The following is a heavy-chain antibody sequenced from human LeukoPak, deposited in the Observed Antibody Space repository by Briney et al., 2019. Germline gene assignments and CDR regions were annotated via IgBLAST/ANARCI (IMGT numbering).Heavy chain of an antibody. J-gene: IGHJ4*02. CDR3: ARDYASDY. CDR2: ISRSGDTI. V-gene: IGHV3-48*03. CDR1: GFTFCRYE. Sequence: PGGSLRLSCAASGFTFCRYEMNWVRQAPGKGLEWVSYISRSGDTIYFADSVKGRFTISRDNAKNSLYLQMSSLRAEDTAVYYCARDYASDYWGPGTLVTVSS. D-gene: IGHD3-10*01.